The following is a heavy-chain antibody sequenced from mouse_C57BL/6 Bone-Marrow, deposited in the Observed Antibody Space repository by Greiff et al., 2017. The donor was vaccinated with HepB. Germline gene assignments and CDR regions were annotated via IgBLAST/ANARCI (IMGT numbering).Heavy chain of an antibody. CDR1: GYTFTDYN. Sequence: EVKLMESGPELVKPGASVKIPCKASGYTFTDYNMDWVKQSHGKSLEWIGDINPNNGGTIYNQKFKGKATLTVDKSSSTAYMELRSLTSEDTAVYYCSRNWDWYFDVWGTGTTVTVSS. V-gene: IGHV1-18*01. CDR2: INPNNGGT. J-gene: IGHJ1*03. CDR3: SRNWDWYFDV. D-gene: IGHD4-1*01.